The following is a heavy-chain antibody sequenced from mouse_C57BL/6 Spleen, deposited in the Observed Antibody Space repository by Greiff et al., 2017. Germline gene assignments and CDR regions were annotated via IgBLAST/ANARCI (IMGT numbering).Heavy chain of an antibody. CDR3: ARSVDGYYDY. D-gene: IGHD2-3*01. Sequence: VQLQQPGAELVRPGSSVKLSCKASGYTFTSYWMHWVKQRPIQGLEWIGNIDTSDSETHYNQKFKDKATLTVDKSSSTAYMQLISLTSEDSAVYYCARSVDGYYDYWGQGTTLTVSS. V-gene: IGHV1-52*01. CDR1: GYTFTSYW. CDR2: IDTSDSET. J-gene: IGHJ2*01.